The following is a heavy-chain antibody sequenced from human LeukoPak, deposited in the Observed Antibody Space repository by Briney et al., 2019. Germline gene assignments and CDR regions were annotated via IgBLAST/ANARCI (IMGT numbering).Heavy chain of an antibody. CDR1: GFTVSSNY. CDR2: IYSGGST. Sequence: GGSLRLSCAASGFTVSSNYMSWVRQAPGKGLEWVSVIYSGGSTYYADSVKGRFTISRDNSKNTLYLQMNSLRAGDTAVYYCARGNYDSSGYYYWFDPWGQGTLVTVSS. J-gene: IGHJ5*02. D-gene: IGHD3-22*01. CDR3: ARGNYDSSGYYYWFDP. V-gene: IGHV3-53*01.